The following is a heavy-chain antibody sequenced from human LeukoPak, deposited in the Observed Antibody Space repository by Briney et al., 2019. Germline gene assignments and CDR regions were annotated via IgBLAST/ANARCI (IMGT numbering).Heavy chain of an antibody. CDR3: TKDPPLTGGVYSAY. CDR1: GIIFSDAW. D-gene: IGHD7-27*01. J-gene: IGHJ4*02. Sequence: GGSLRLSCVVSGIIFSDAWMSWVRQAPGKGLEWVGRIKSKVDGGTIDYAAPVKGRFTISRDDSKNTLYLQMNSLKTEDTAVYYCTKDPPLTGGVYSAYWGQGTRVTVSS. V-gene: IGHV3-15*07. CDR2: IKSKVDGGTI.